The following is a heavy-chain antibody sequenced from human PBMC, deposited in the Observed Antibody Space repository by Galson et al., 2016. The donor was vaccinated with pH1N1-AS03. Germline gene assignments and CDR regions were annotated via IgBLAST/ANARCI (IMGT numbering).Heavy chain of an antibody. Sequence: SETLSLTCAVSGFSITTGYYWGWIRQPPGKGLEWIGSMYHSGSTFNNPSLRRRVTISVDTAKNQISLRLNSVTAADTAVYYCARERVLIDYERSGYPNYSDYWGQGALVTVSS. CDR3: ARERVLIDYERSGYPNYSDY. CDR1: GFSITTGYY. D-gene: IGHD3-22*01. CDR2: MYHSGST. J-gene: IGHJ4*02. V-gene: IGHV4-38-2*02.